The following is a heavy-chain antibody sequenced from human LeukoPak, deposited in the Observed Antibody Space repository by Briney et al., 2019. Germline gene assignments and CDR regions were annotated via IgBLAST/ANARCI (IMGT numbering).Heavy chain of an antibody. J-gene: IGHJ4*02. D-gene: IGHD2-15*01. V-gene: IGHV1-2*02. CDR1: GYTFTGYY. CDR2: INPKNGDT. CDR3: APTYGNGWYYFDY. Sequence: ASVKVSCKASGYTFTGYYMHWVRQAPGQGLEWMGWINPKNGDTNYAQNFQGRATMTRDMSITTAYMELSRLRSDDTAVYYCAPTYGNGWYYFDYWGQGTLVTVSS.